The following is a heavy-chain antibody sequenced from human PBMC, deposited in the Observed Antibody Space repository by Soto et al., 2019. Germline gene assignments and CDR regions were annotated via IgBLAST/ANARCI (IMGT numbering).Heavy chain of an antibody. V-gene: IGHV3-23*01. CDR3: AKAHCSSTSCSKFDY. D-gene: IGHD2-2*01. J-gene: IGHJ4*02. Sequence: PGGSLRLSCAASGFTFSSYAMSWVRQAPGKGLEWVSAISGSGGSTYYADSVKRRFTISRDNSKNTLYLQMNSLRAEDTAVYYCAKAHCSSTSCSKFDYWGQGTLVTVSS. CDR1: GFTFSSYA. CDR2: ISGSGGST.